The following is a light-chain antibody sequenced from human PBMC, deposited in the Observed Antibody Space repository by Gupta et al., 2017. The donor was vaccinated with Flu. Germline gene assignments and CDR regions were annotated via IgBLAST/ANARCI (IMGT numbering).Light chain of an antibody. CDR2: KAS. J-gene: IGKJ1*01. CDR1: QSVNNW. CDR3: QQYNTYWT. V-gene: IGKV1-5*03. Sequence: DIQMTQSPSTLSASVGDRVTITCRASQSVNNWLAWYQQKPGKAPTLLIYKASTLESGVPSRFSGSGSGTEFTLTISSLQPDDFANYYCQQYNTYWTFGQGTKVEVK.